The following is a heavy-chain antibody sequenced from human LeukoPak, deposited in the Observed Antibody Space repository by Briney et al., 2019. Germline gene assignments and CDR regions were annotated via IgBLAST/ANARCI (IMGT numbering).Heavy chain of an antibody. D-gene: IGHD2-15*01. V-gene: IGHV3-23*01. CDR2: IRGSDGST. Sequence: AQSLTPSCTPSRPTFSNIAMSCVRQPERGGLEWDSTIRGSDGSTYYADSVKGRFTISRDKSKNTLYLQMNSLRVEDTAIYYCAKGRGYCTGGSCYSDYWGQGTLVTVSS. J-gene: IGHJ4*02. CDR3: AKGRGYCTGGSCYSDY. CDR1: RPTFSNIA.